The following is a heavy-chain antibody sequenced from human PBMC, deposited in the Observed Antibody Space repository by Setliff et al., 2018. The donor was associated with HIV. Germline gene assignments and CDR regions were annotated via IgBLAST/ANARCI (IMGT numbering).Heavy chain of an antibody. CDR3: ARVIDYGVLYWSYYMDV. Sequence: ASVKVSCKVSGYTLTELSMHWVRQAPGKGLEWMEGFDPEDGETIYAQKFQGRVTMTEDTSTSTAYMELRSLRSDDTAVYYCARVIDYGVLYWSYYMDVWGKGTTVTVSS. J-gene: IGHJ6*03. V-gene: IGHV1-24*01. D-gene: IGHD4-17*01. CDR2: FDPEDGET. CDR1: GYTLTELS.